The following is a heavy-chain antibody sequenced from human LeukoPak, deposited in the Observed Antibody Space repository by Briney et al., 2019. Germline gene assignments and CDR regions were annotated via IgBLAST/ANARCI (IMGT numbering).Heavy chain of an antibody. Sequence: GGSLTLSCVASGFTFSNYAMHWVRQAAGKGREGVAGISYDEALTYYADSVKGRFTISRDNSQNTLYVQMTSLRREDTAIYYCAKEWEHFSGGWPLDHWGQGTLVTVSS. CDR3: AKEWEHFSGGWPLDH. D-gene: IGHD6-25*01. J-gene: IGHJ4*02. CDR1: GFTFSNYA. V-gene: IGHV3-30*14. CDR2: ISYDEALT.